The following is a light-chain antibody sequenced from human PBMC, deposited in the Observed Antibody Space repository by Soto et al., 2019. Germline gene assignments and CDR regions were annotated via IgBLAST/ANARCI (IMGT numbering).Light chain of an antibody. V-gene: IGKV3-15*01. CDR1: QNLRSS. Sequence: VMTQSPATLSVSAWERSTLSCRASQNLRSSLAWYQQKPGQAPRLLIYGASTRATGIPARFSGSGSGTDFTLTISSLQPEDLATYYCQQANSFPLTFGGGTKVDNK. CDR3: QQANSFPLT. J-gene: IGKJ4*01. CDR2: GAS.